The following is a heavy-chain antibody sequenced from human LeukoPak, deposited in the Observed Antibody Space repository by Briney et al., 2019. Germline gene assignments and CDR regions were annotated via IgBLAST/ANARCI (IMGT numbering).Heavy chain of an antibody. CDR1: GYTFDSYG. CDR2: INVYNGNT. CDR3: ARAPLVVIAQPGYFDN. V-gene: IGHV1-18*01. J-gene: IGHJ4*02. D-gene: IGHD3-22*01. Sequence: GASVKVSCKASGYTFDSYGLSWVRQAPGQGPQWMGWINVYNGNTNYQQKFQGRVTMTRDTSTSTAYMELRSLTSDDTAVYYCARAPLVVIAQPGYFDNWGQGTLVTVSS.